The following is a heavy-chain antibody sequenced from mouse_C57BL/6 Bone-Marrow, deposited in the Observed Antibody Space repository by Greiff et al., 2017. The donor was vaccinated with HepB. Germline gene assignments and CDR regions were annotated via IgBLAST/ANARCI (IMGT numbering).Heavy chain of an antibody. J-gene: IGHJ3*01. CDR2: IYPRDGST. V-gene: IGHV1-78*01. D-gene: IGHD2-3*01. Sequence: VQLQESDAELVKPGASVKISCKVSGYTFTDHTIHWMKQRPEQGLEWIGYIYPRDGSTKYNEKFKGKATLTADKSSSTAYMQLNSLTSEDSAVYFCARDDGYYPAWFAYWGQGTLVTVSA. CDR1: GYTFTDHT. CDR3: ARDDGYYPAWFAY.